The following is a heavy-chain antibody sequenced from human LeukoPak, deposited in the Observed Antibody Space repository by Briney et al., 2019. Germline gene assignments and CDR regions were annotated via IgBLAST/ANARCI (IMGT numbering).Heavy chain of an antibody. Sequence: GGSLRLSCAASGFTFSSYAMSWVRQAPGKGLGWVSAISGSGSTIYYADSVKGRFTISRDNAKNSLYLQMNSLRAEDTAVYYCARDTYSNYGMDVWGQGTTVTVSS. CDR1: GFTFSSYA. CDR3: ARDTYSNYGMDV. CDR2: ISGSGSTI. V-gene: IGHV3-23*01. D-gene: IGHD4-11*01. J-gene: IGHJ6*02.